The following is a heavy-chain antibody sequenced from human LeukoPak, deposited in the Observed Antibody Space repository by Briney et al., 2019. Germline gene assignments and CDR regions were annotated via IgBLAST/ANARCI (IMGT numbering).Heavy chain of an antibody. CDR1: GYTLTELS. J-gene: IGHJ6*02. CDR3: ATGRIDYDSSGYHYYGMDV. V-gene: IGHV1-24*01. D-gene: IGHD3-22*01. Sequence: ASVTVSCTVSGYTLTELSMHWVRQAPGKGLEWMGGFDPEDGETIYAQKFQGRVTMTEDTSTDTAYMELSSLRSEDTAVYYCATGRIDYDSSGYHYYGMDVWGQGTTVTVSS. CDR2: FDPEDGET.